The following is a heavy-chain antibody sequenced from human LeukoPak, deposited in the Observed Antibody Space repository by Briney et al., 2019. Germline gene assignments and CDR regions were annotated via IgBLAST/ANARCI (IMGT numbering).Heavy chain of an antibody. Sequence: GGSLRLSCAASGFTFSRYNMKWVRQAPGKGLEWVSSFSSGSSNIHYADSVKGRFTISRDNAKNSLYLQMNSRGAEDTAVYYGASPIATDGLDYWGQGTLVTVS. CDR3: ASPIATDGLDY. D-gene: IGHD1-1*01. J-gene: IGHJ4*02. CDR2: FSSGSSNI. CDR1: GFTFSRYN. V-gene: IGHV3-21*01.